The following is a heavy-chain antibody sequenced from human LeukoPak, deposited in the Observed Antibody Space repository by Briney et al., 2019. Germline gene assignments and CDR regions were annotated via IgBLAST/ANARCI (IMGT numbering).Heavy chain of an antibody. D-gene: IGHD3-22*01. J-gene: IGHJ5*02. CDR1: GGSISSYY. V-gene: IGHV4-59*01. CDR2: IYYSGST. Sequence: SETLSLTCTVSGGSISSYYWSWIRQPPGKGLEWIGYIYYSGSTNYNPSLKSRVTISVDTSKNQFSLKLSSVTAADTAVYYCAKRPGRSGYAPWFDPWGQGNLVTVSS. CDR3: AKRPGRSGYAPWFDP.